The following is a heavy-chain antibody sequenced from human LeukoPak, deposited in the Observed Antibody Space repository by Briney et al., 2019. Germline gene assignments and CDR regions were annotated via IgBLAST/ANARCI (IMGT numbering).Heavy chain of an antibody. Sequence: SETLSLTCTVSGGSISSSSYYWDWVRQPPGKGLECIGSIYYSGTTYYNPSLKSRVTLSVDTSKNQFSLKLSSLTAADTAVYYCARYYDSSGYYPYYFDYWGQGTLVTVSS. CDR2: IYYSGTT. CDR1: GGSISSSSYY. D-gene: IGHD3-22*01. J-gene: IGHJ4*02. V-gene: IGHV4-39*01. CDR3: ARYYDSSGYYPYYFDY.